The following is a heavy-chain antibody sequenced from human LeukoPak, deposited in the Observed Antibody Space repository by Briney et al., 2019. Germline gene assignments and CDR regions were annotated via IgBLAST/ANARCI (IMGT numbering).Heavy chain of an antibody. Sequence: GGSLRLSCAASGFTFSSYAMSWVRHPPGKGLEWVSASSGSGGSTSYAASVKGRFTISRDNSKNTLYLQMNSLRAEDTAVYYCANLISPDGDYWGQGTLVTVSS. CDR2: SSGSGGST. D-gene: IGHD2/OR15-2a*01. J-gene: IGHJ4*02. CDR1: GFTFSSYA. CDR3: ANLISPDGDY. V-gene: IGHV3-23*01.